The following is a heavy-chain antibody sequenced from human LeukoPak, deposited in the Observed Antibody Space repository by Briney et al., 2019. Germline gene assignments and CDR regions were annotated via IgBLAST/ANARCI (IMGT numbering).Heavy chain of an antibody. J-gene: IGHJ5*02. CDR1: GYTFTGYY. D-gene: IGHD5/OR15-5a*01. CDR2: INPNSGGT. Sequence: GASVKVSCKASGYTFTGYYMHWVRQAPGQGLEWMGWINPNSGGTNYAQKFQGRVTMSLDTSKNQFSLKLSSVTAADTAVYYCTRDLPTPPYNWFDPWGQGTLVTVSS. V-gene: IGHV1-2*02. CDR3: TRDLPTPPYNWFDP.